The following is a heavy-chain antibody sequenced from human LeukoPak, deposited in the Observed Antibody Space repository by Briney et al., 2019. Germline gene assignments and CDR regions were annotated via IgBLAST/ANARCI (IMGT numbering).Heavy chain of an antibody. CDR3: ARDGYYYDSSGYSDAFDI. D-gene: IGHD3-22*01. V-gene: IGHV3-53*01. Sequence: GGSLRLSCAASGFTVSSNYMSWVRQAPGKGLEWVSVIYSGGSTYYADSVKGRFTISRDNSKNTLYLQMNSLRVEDTAVYYCARDGYYYDSSGYSDAFDIWGQGTMVTVSS. CDR2: IYSGGST. CDR1: GFTVSSNY. J-gene: IGHJ3*02.